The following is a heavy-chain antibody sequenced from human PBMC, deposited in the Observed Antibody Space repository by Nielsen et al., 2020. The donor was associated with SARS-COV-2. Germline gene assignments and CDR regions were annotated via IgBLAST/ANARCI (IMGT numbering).Heavy chain of an antibody. CDR3: AREPFLYGMDV. CDR1: GFVFSDHY. Sequence: GGSLRLSCSASGFVFSDHYMSWIRQAPGKGPEWVSYISNRGTYTNHADSVKGRFTISRDNAKSLLYLQMNSLRAEDTAVYYCAREPFLYGMDVWGQGTTVTVSS. J-gene: IGHJ6*02. V-gene: IGHV3-11*05. CDR2: ISNRGTYT. D-gene: IGHD2-21*01.